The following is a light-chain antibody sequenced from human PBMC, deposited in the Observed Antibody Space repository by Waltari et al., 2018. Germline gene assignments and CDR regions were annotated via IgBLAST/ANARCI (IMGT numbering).Light chain of an antibody. CDR2: DAS. CDR1: QNINKS. V-gene: IGKV1-39*01. Sequence: DIKMTQSPSSLSASVGDRVTFPCRASQNINKSLNWYQQRPGKAPKLLIFDASNLQSGVPSRFSGSGSGTDFTLTISSLQPEDSATYYCQQSSNNPATFGEGTKVQIK. J-gene: IGKJ4*01. CDR3: QQSSNNPAT.